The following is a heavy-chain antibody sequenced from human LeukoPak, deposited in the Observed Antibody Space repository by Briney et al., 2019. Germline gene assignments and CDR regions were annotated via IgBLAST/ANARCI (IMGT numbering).Heavy chain of an antibody. CDR3: ARGRDGYNPTADY. J-gene: IGHJ4*02. CDR1: GYTFINYG. D-gene: IGHD5-24*01. Sequence: ASVKVSCKASGYTFINYGISWVRQAPGQRLEWMGWISAYNGNTNYAQKVQGRVTMTTDTSTSTAYMELRSLRSDDTAVYYCARGRDGYNPTADYWGQGTLVTVSS. CDR2: ISAYNGNT. V-gene: IGHV1-18*01.